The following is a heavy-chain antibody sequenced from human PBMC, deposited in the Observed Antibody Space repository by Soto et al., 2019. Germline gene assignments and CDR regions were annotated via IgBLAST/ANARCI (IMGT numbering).Heavy chain of an antibody. Sequence: TKGGSGGITRRSNWWRWGRQPPGKGLEWIGEIYHSGSTNYNPSLKSRVTISVDKSKNQFSLKLSSVTAADTAVYYFSRSPRSIVVALFRMDVCCQCPTVT. CDR1: GGITRRSNW. D-gene: IGHD2-15*01. V-gene: IGHV4-4*02. CDR2: IYHSGST. CDR3: SRSPRSIVVALFRMDV. J-gene: IGHJ6*02.